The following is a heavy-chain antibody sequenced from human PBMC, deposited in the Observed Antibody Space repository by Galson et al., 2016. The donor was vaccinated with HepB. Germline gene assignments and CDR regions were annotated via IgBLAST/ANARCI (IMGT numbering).Heavy chain of an antibody. J-gene: IGHJ4*02. CDR2: INPNSGGT. CDR1: GYTFPGYY. D-gene: IGHD1/OR15-1a*01. Sequence: SCKASGYTFPGYYIDWVRQAPGQGLEWMGRINPNSGGTKYVQKFQGRVTMTRDTSISTAYMELSRLRSDDTAVYYCAVVLNKSMGDYWGQGTLVTVSS. V-gene: IGHV1-2*06. CDR3: AVVLNKSMGDY.